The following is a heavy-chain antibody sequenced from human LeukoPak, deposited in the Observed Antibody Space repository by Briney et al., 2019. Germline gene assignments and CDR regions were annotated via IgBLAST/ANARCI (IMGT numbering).Heavy chain of an antibody. Sequence: PSETLSLTCTVSGGSISRYYWSWIRQPPGKGLEWIGYIYYSGSTNYNPSLKSRVTISVDTSKNQFSLKLSSVTAADTAVYFCARGPYSYDSSGAFDIWGQGTMVTVSS. CDR2: IYYSGST. J-gene: IGHJ3*02. V-gene: IGHV4-59*08. CDR1: GGSISRYY. CDR3: ARGPYSYDSSGAFDI. D-gene: IGHD3-22*01.